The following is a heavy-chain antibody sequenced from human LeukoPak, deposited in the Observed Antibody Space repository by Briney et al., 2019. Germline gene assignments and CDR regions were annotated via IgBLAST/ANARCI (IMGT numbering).Heavy chain of an antibody. CDR3: ARDVGDILNNPRFDP. V-gene: IGHV4-61*01. CDR1: GGSISSGSYY. Sequence: SQTLSLTCTVSGGSISSGSYYWSWIRQPPGKGLEWIGYIYYSGSTNYNPSLKSRVTISVDTSKNQFSLKLSSVTAADTAVYYCARDVGDILNNPRFDPWGQGTLVTVSS. CDR2: IYYSGST. D-gene: IGHD3-9*01. J-gene: IGHJ5*02.